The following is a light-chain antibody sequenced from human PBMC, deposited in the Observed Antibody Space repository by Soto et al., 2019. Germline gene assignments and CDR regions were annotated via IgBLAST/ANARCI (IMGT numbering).Light chain of an antibody. CDR3: QQYGRT. Sequence: EIAMTQSPATLSVSPGERATLSCRASQSVSSNLAWYQQKPGQAPRLLIYGASTRATGIPDRFSGSGSGTDFTLTISRLEPEDSAVYYCQQYGRTFGGGTKVDIK. CDR1: QSVSSN. V-gene: IGKV3D-15*01. J-gene: IGKJ4*01. CDR2: GAS.